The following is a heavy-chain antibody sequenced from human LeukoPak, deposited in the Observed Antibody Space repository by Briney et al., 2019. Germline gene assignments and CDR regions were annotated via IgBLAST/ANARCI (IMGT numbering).Heavy chain of an antibody. CDR3: ARAPYDSSGYYLPDAFDI. D-gene: IGHD3-22*01. CDR2: ISSSSSTI. Sequence: QPGGSLRLSCVASGFTFSSYSMNWVRQAPGKGLEWVSYISSSSSTIYYADSVKGRFTISRDSAKNSLYLQMNSLRAEDTAVYYCARAPYDSSGYYLPDAFDIWGQGTMVTVSS. V-gene: IGHV3-48*01. J-gene: IGHJ3*02. CDR1: GFTFSSYS.